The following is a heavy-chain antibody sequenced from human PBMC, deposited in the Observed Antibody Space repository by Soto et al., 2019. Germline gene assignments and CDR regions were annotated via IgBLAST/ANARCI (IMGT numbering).Heavy chain of an antibody. J-gene: IGHJ4*02. CDR2: ISYDGSNK. D-gene: IGHD3-16*01. V-gene: IGHV3-30-3*01. CDR3: ARPGDNAASFFFDY. Sequence: GGSLRLSCAASGFTFSSYAMHWVRQAPGKGLEWVAVISYDGSNKYYADSVKGRLTISRDNSKNTLYLQMNSLRAEDTAVYYCARPGDNAASFFFDYWGQGTLVTVSS. CDR1: GFTFSSYA.